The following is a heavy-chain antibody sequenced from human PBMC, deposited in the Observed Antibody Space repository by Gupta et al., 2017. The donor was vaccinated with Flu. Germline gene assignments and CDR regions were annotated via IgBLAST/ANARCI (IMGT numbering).Heavy chain of an antibody. V-gene: IGHV4-39*01. CDR2: IYYTGST. J-gene: IGHJ6*03. CDR3: ARHLGFWSDYSGTMNYYMDV. D-gene: IGHD3-3*01. Sequence: QLQLQESGPGLVKPSETLSLTCNVSGGSIKSSSHYWGWIRQAPGKGPEWIGNIYYTGSTSYNPSLKSRVTISIDTSNNQFSLKLISVAAADPAVYHCARHLGFWSDYSGTMNYYMDVWGKGTTVTVSS. CDR1: GGSIKSSSHY.